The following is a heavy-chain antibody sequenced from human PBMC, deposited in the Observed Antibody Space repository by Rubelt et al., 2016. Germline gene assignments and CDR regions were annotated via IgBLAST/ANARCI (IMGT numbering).Heavy chain of an antibody. Sequence: QVQLQESGPGLVKPSETLSLTCTVSGASISTYYWNWIRQPPGKGLEWIGEINHSGSTYYNPSLKGRVTISVDTAKNQFSLKLSSVTAADTAVYYCARHGITIFGVTPNWFDPWGQGTLVTVSS. J-gene: IGHJ5*02. CDR1: GASISTYY. D-gene: IGHD3-3*01. CDR2: INHSGST. CDR3: ARHGITIFGVTPNWFDP. V-gene: IGHV4-59*04.